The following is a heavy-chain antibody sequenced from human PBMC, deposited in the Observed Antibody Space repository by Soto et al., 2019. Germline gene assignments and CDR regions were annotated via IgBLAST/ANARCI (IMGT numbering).Heavy chain of an antibody. J-gene: IGHJ4*02. CDR2: INHSGST. CDR3: ARGETLCYFAY. CDR1: GGSFSGYY. V-gene: IGHV4-34*01. Sequence: SETLSLTCAVYGGSFSGYYWSWIRQPPGKGLEWIGEINHSGSTNYNPSLKSRVTISVDTSKNQFSLKPSSVTAADTAVYYCARGETLCYFAYWGQGTLVTVSS.